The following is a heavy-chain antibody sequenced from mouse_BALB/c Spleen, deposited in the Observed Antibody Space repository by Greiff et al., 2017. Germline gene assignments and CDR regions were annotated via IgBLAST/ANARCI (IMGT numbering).Heavy chain of an antibody. J-gene: IGHJ3*01. CDR3: ATYDGVAY. D-gene: IGHD2-12*01. CDR1: GYTFTSYW. V-gene: IGHV1-7*01. CDR2: INPSTGYT. Sequence: VQVVESGAELAKPGASVKMSCKASGYTFTSYWMHWVKQRPGQGLEWIGYINPSTGYTEYNQKFKDKATLTADKSSSTAYMQLSSLTSEDSAVYYCATYDGVAYWGQGTLVTVSA.